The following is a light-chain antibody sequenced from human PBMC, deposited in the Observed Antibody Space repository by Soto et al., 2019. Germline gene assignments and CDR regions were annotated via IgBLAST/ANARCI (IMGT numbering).Light chain of an antibody. Sequence: QSALTQPASVSGSPGQSITISCSGTTNDVDGYKYFSWYQQHPGKAPTLLIFDVSHRPSRASNRFSGSKSANTASLTISGLQAEDEADYYCNAYTKNNSQVFGGGTKVTVL. CDR1: TNDVDGYKY. CDR2: DVS. V-gene: IGLV2-14*03. CDR3: NAYTKNNSQV. J-gene: IGLJ3*02.